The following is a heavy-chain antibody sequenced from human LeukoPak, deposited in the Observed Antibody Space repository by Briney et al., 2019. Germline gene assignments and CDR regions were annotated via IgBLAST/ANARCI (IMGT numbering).Heavy chain of an antibody. CDR2: ISSSSSYI. Sequence: GGSLRLSCAASGFTFSSYSMNWVRQAPGKGLEWVSSISSSSSYIYYADSVKGRFTISRDNAKNSLYLQMNSLRAEDTAVYYCAKDLSKELLYRRGKYYFDYWGRGTLVTVSS. D-gene: IGHD3-3*01. J-gene: IGHJ4*01. CDR1: GFTFSSYS. CDR3: AKDLSKELLYRRGKYYFDY. V-gene: IGHV3-21*01.